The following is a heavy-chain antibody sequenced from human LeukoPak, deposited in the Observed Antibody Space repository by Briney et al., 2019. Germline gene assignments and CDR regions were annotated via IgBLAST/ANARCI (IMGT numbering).Heavy chain of an antibody. V-gene: IGHV1-2*02. D-gene: IGHD6-13*01. CDR2: INPNSGGT. J-gene: IGHJ4*02. CDR1: GYTFTGYY. Sequence: ASVKVSCKASGYTFTGYYMHWVRQAPGQGLEWMGWINPNSGGTNYAQKFQGRVTMTRDTSNSTAYMELSRLRSDDTAVYYCARDRSSSWSYYFDYWGQGTLVTVSS. CDR3: ARDRSSSWSYYFDY.